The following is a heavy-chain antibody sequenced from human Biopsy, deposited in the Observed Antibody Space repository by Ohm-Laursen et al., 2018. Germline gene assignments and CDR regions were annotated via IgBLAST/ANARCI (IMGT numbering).Heavy chain of an antibody. V-gene: IGHV4-59*11. CDR3: ARGSNDFGGLYFPR. CDR1: GGSFTGHY. Sequence: SHTLSLTCTVSGGSFTGHYWSWIRQPPGQGLEWIGNIYYTGYTSYNASLKSRVTISVDTSRNHFSLRLSSLTAADTAVYYCARGSNDFGGLYFPRWGQGTLLTVSS. CDR2: IYYTGYT. J-gene: IGHJ4*02. D-gene: IGHD4-23*01.